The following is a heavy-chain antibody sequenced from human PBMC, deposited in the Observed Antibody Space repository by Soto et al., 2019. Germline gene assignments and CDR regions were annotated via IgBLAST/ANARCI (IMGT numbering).Heavy chain of an antibody. Sequence: SETLSLTCAVSGGSISSGGYSWSWIRQPPGKGLEWIGYIYHSGSTYYNPSLKSRVTISVDRSKNQFSLKLSSVTAADTAVYYCARGGGGSSRGFDYWGQGTLVTVSS. CDR3: ARGGGGSSRGFDY. CDR1: GGSISSGGYS. V-gene: IGHV4-30-2*01. D-gene: IGHD2-15*01. J-gene: IGHJ4*02. CDR2: IYHSGST.